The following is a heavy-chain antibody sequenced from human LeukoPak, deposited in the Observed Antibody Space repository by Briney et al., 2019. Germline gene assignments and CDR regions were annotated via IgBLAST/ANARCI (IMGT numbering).Heavy chain of an antibody. CDR3: ARYYYDSSGYRYYMDV. Sequence: GGSLRLSCAASGFTFSSYWMSWVRQAPGKGLEWVADIKQDGSEKYYVDSVKGRFTISRDNAKNSLYLQMNSLRAEDRAVYYCARYYYDSSGYRYYMDVWGKGTTVTVSS. J-gene: IGHJ6*03. D-gene: IGHD3-22*01. CDR2: IKQDGSEK. CDR1: GFTFSSYW. V-gene: IGHV3-7*01.